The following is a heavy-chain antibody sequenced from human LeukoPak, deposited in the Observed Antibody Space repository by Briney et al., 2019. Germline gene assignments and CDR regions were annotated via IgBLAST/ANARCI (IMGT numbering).Heavy chain of an antibody. Sequence: SETLSLTCTVSGDSISSSIYYWSWIRQPAGKGLEWIGRMSTSGSTSYNPSLKSRVTISVDTSKNQFSLNLNSVTAADTAIYYCARHQYQLSALDYWGQGTLVTVSS. CDR2: MSTSGST. J-gene: IGHJ4*02. CDR3: ARHQYQLSALDY. CDR1: GDSISSSIYY. D-gene: IGHD2-2*01. V-gene: IGHV4-61*02.